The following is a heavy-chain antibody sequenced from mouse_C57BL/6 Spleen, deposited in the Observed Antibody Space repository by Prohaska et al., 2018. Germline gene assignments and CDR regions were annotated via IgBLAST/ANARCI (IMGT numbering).Heavy chain of an antibody. J-gene: IGHJ1*03. CDR2: INTDGSAR. D-gene: IGHD1-1*01. Sequence: EEQMLETGGGLVQPGGSRGLSCDGTGFTFSGFWMSWVRQTPGKSMEWMGDINTDGSARNNAAAIKDRFTILKEDDKSTLYVQRSNLRSEDTGTYCCMRYGLRYWYFDVWGTGTTVTVSS. CDR3: MRYGLRYWYFDV. V-gene: IGHV11-2*01. CDR1: GFTFSGFW.